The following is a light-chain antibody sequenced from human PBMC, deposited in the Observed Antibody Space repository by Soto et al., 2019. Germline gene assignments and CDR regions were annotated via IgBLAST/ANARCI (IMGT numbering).Light chain of an antibody. J-gene: IGLJ2*01. Sequence: QSALTQPASVSGSPGQSITISCTGTSSDVGSLNVVSWYQQLPGKAPKLMIYEVIKRPSGVPDRFSGSKSGNTASLTVSGLHAEDEADYYCSSYSGSDNFVVFGGGTKVTVL. CDR2: EVI. CDR3: SSYSGSDNFVV. V-gene: IGLV2-8*01. CDR1: SSDVGSLNV.